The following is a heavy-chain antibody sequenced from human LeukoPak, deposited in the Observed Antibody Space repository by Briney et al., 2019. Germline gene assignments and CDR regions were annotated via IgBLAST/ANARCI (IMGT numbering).Heavy chain of an antibody. Sequence: GGSLRLSCAASGFTVSSTYMSWVRQAPGNGLEWVSVIFSGGSTYYAASVKGRFTISRDNSKNTLYLQMNSLRAEDTAVYYCARALYDFWSGYTLDYWGQGTLVTVSS. D-gene: IGHD3-3*01. J-gene: IGHJ4*02. CDR3: ARALYDFWSGYTLDY. CDR2: IFSGGST. CDR1: GFTVSSTY. V-gene: IGHV3-66*02.